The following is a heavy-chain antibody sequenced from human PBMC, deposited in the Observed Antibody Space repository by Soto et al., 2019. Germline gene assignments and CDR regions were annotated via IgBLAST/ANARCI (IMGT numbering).Heavy chain of an antibody. J-gene: IGHJ3*02. CDR1: GGTLIKYA. D-gene: IGHD1-26*01. CDR2: IIPILGSA. CDR3: ASRERVGGLDI. V-gene: IGHV1-69*01. Sequence: QVQLVQSGAEVKKPGSSVKVSCKASGGTLIKYAISWVRQAPGQGLELMGGIIPILGSAKYAQKFEDRVTMTADEAKSTTFMYLSSLGSDDAGVYYCASRERVGGLDIWGQGTVVTVSS.